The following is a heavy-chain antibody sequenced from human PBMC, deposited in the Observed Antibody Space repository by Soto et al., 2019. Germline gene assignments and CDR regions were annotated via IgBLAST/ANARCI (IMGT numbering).Heavy chain of an antibody. CDR3: ARGILCSGGSCYSALGWYMDV. CDR1: GFTFSSYS. D-gene: IGHD2-15*01. Sequence: GGSLRLSCAASGFTFSSYSMNWVRQAPGKGLEWVSSISSSSSYIYYADSVKGRFTISRDNAKNSLYLQMHSLRAEDTAAYYCARGILCSGGSCYSALGWYMDVWGKGTTVTVS. CDR2: ISSSSSYI. V-gene: IGHV3-21*01. J-gene: IGHJ6*03.